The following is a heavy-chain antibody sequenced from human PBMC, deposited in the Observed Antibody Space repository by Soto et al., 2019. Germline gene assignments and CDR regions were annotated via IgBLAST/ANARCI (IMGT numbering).Heavy chain of an antibody. D-gene: IGHD1-26*01. CDR3: ARGGGSYYFDY. J-gene: IGHJ4*02. CDR2: IWYDGSNK. CDR1: GFTFSSYG. V-gene: IGHV3-33*01. Sequence: PGGSLRLSCAASGFTFSSYGMHWVRQAPGKGLEWVAVIWYDGSNKYYADSVKGRFTISRDNSKNTLYLQMNSLRAEDTAVYYCARGGGSYYFDYWGQGTPVTVSS.